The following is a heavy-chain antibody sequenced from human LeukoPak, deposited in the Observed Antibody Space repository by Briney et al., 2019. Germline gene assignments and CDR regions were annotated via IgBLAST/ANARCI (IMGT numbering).Heavy chain of an antibody. CDR2: IVVGSGNT. CDR3: AADPVYKMATIPAGY. D-gene: IGHD5-24*01. J-gene: IGHJ4*02. V-gene: IGHV1-58*02. CDR1: GFTFTSSA. Sequence: SVKVSCKASGFTFTSSAKQWVRQARGPRLELIGCIVVGSGNTNYAQKFQERVTITRDMSTSTAYMELSSLRAEDTAVYYCAADPVYKMATIPAGYWGQGTLVTVSS.